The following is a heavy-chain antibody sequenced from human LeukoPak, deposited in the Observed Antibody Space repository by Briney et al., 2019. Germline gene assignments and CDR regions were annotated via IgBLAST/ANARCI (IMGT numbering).Heavy chain of an antibody. J-gene: IGHJ4*02. CDR3: ARSLDYDFWSGYLQGFDY. V-gene: IGHV4-34*01. CDR2: INHSGST. CDR1: GGSFSGYY. Sequence: SETLSLTCAVYGGSFSGYYWSWIRQPPGKGLEWIGEINHSGSTNYNPSLKSRVTISVDTSKNQFSLKLSSVTAADTAVYYCARSLDYDFWSGYLQGFDYWGQGTLVTVSS. D-gene: IGHD3-3*01.